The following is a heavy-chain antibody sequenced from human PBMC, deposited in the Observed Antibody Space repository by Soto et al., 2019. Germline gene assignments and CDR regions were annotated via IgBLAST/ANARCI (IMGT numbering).Heavy chain of an antibody. J-gene: IGHJ5*02. CDR3: ARSRLGELAPLVDP. CDR2: ISSNGGST. CDR1: GFTFSSYA. Sequence: GGSLRLSCAASGFTFSSYAMHWVRQAPGKGLEYVSAISSNGGSTYYANSVKGRFTISRDNSKNTLYLQMGSLRAEDMAVYYCARSRLGELAPLVDPWGQGTLVTVS. V-gene: IGHV3-64*01. D-gene: IGHD3-16*01.